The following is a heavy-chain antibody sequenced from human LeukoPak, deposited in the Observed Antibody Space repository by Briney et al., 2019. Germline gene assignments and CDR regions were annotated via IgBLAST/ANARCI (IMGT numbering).Heavy chain of an antibody. J-gene: IGHJ6*03. D-gene: IGHD6-13*01. CDR3: ARQGGSSSPYYYYYMDV. V-gene: IGHV4-38-2*01. CDR2: IYHSGNT. Sequence: SETLSLTCAVSGYSISSGYYWGWFRQPPGKGLEWIGWIYHSGNTYYNPSLKSRVSISVHTSKNHFSLMLSSVTAADTAVYYCARQGGSSSPYYYYYMDVWGKGTTVTVSS. CDR1: GYSISSGYY.